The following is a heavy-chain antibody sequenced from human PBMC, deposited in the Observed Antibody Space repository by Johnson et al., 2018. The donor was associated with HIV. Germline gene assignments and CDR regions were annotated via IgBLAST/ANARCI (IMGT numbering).Heavy chain of an antibody. CDR1: GFTFDDYA. J-gene: IGHJ3*02. CDR3: ASTSSGWFYAFDI. V-gene: IGHV3-9*01. D-gene: IGHD6-19*01. CDR2: ISWNSGSI. Sequence: VQLVESGGGLVQPGRSLRLSCAASGFTFDDYAMHWVRQAPGKGLEWVSGISWNSGSIGYADSVKGRFTISRDNAKNSLYLQMNSLRAEDTAVYYCASTSSGWFYAFDIWGQGTMVTVSS.